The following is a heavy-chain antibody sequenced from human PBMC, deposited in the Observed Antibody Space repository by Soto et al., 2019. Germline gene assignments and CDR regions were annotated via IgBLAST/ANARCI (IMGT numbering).Heavy chain of an antibody. CDR2: IYYTGST. CDR3: ARQHGGYSYGSFDY. D-gene: IGHD5-18*01. V-gene: IGHV4-59*08. J-gene: IGHJ4*02. Sequence: QVQLQESGPGLVKPSETLSLTCTVSGGSISSYYWSWIRQPPGKGLEWIGYIYYTGSTNYNPSLKSRVTLSVDTSKNQFSLKLSSVPAADTAVYYCARQHGGYSYGSFDYWGQGTLVTVSS. CDR1: GGSISSYY.